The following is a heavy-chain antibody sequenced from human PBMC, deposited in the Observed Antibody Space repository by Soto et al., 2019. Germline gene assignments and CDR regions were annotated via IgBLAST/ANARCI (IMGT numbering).Heavy chain of an antibody. Sequence: EVHLVETGGGLIQPGGSLRLSCAASGFTVSTNYMTWVRQAPGKGLEWLSVMYSAGNAYYADSVQGRFTISRDTSKNTLYLQMNSLRAEDTAVYYCARDKGGGWFYLDSWGQGTQVTVST. CDR2: MYSAGNA. D-gene: IGHD6-19*01. CDR1: GFTVSTNY. CDR3: ARDKGGGWFYLDS. J-gene: IGHJ4*02. V-gene: IGHV3-53*02.